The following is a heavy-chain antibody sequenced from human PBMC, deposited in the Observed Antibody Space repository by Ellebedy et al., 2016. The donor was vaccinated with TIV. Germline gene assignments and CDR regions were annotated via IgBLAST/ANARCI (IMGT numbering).Heavy chain of an antibody. CDR3: TTQAGYPTH. V-gene: IGHV3-15*07. CDR2: VKSKTDGATT. J-gene: IGHJ4*02. D-gene: IGHD3-9*01. CDR1: GFTFTNAW. Sequence: GESLKISCAASGFTFTNAWMNWVRQAPGKGLEWVGRVKSKTDGATTEYAAPVTGSFTISRDDSKNTLYLQRNSLKTEETAVYYCTTQAGYPTHWGQGTLVTVSS.